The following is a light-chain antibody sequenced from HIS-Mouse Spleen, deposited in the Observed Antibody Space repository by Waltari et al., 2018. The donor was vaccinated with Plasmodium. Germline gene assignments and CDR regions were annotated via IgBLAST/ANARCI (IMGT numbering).Light chain of an antibody. CDR3: SSDTSSSTHVV. CDR2: DVS. V-gene: IGLV2-14*03. Sequence: QSALTQPASVSGSPGQSITISCTGTSSDVGGYNYVSWYQQHPGKAPKLMIYDVSNRPSGVSNRFSGSKSGNTASLTISGLQAADEADYYCSSDTSSSTHVVFGGGTKLTVL. CDR1: SSDVGGYNY. J-gene: IGLJ2*01.